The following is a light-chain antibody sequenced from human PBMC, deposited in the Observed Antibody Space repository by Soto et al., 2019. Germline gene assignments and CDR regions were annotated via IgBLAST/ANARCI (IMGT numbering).Light chain of an antibody. V-gene: IGKV1-9*01. CDR3: QQLYKYPVT. J-gene: IGKJ5*01. CDR2: DAS. Sequence: IQLTQSPSSLSASVGDRVTISCRASQDIGNYLAWYQQKPGEAPKLLIYDASTLQSGVPLRFGGSGSGTDFTLTISSLQPEDFATYYCQQLYKYPVTFGQGTRLEIK. CDR1: QDIGNY.